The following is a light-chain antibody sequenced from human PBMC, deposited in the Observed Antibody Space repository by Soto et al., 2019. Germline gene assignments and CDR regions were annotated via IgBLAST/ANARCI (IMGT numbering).Light chain of an antibody. CDR3: QKYNSAPFT. V-gene: IGKV1-27*01. Sequence: DVHMTQSPSSLSASVGDRVTITCRASQGISNYLAWYQQKPGKVPKLLIYAASTLQSGVPSRFSGSGYGTDFNLTISSLQPEDVATYYCQKYNSAPFTFGQGTRLEIK. CDR2: AAS. J-gene: IGKJ5*01. CDR1: QGISNY.